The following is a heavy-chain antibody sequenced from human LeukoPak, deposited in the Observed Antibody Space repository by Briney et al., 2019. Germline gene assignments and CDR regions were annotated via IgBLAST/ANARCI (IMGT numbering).Heavy chain of an antibody. CDR2: IYPRDGST. Sequence: GALVKVSCKASGYTFTSNYIHWVRQAPGQGLEWMGMIYPRDGSTSYAQKFQGRVTMTTDTSASTAYMELRSLRSDGTAVYYCARDHLRYYDSSGYYFGYWGQGTLVTVSS. CDR1: GYTFTSNY. D-gene: IGHD3-22*01. CDR3: ARDHLRYYDSSGYYFGY. J-gene: IGHJ4*02. V-gene: IGHV1-46*01.